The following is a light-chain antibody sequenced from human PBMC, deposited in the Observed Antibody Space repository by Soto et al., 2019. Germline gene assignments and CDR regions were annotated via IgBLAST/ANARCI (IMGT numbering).Light chain of an antibody. CDR2: SYN. Sequence: QAVVTQPPSASGTPGQRVTISCSGSNFNIGRNSVNWYQQLPGAGPKLLIYSYNQRPSGVPDRFSGSKSGTSASLAISGVQSEDEADYYCAAWDDSLNGVVFGGGTKLTVL. J-gene: IGLJ2*01. V-gene: IGLV1-44*01. CDR3: AAWDDSLNGVV. CDR1: NFNIGRNS.